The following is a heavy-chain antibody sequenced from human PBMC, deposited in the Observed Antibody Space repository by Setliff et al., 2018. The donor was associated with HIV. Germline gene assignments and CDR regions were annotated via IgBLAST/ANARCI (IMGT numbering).Heavy chain of an antibody. CDR3: AKNPGRSGYYD. J-gene: IGHJ4*02. CDR1: GYSISSGYY. V-gene: IGHV4-38-2*02. CDR2: IYHSGST. Sequence: SETLSLTCTVSGYSISSGYYWGWIRQPPGKGLEWIGSIYHSGSTYYNPSLKSRVTISVDTSKNQFSLKLSSVTAADTAVYYCAKNPGRSGYYDWGQGTLVTVSS. D-gene: IGHD3-22*01.